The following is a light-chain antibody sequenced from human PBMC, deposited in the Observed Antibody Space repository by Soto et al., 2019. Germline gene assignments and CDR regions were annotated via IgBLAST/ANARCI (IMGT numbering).Light chain of an antibody. V-gene: IGKV1-39*01. CDR2: GAS. CDR3: QQSYTSPTT. J-gene: IGKJ5*01. CDR1: QSIGKH. Sequence: DIQMTQSPSFLSASVGDRVTITCRASQSIGKHLNWYQQKPGKAPKFLIYGASTLQSGAPSRFTGSGSGTDVTLTVNSLQAEDLATYYCQQSYTSPTTLGQGTRVEI.